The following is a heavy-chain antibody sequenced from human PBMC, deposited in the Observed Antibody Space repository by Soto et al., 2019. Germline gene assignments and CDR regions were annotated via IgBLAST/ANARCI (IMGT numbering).Heavy chain of an antibody. Sequence: RASVKVSCKASGGTFSSYAISWVRQAPGQGLEWMGGIIPIFGTANYAQKFQGRLTITADESTSTAYMELSSLRSEDTAVYYCASQSSEPYYFYHGIEGWGQGSTVAV. J-gene: IGHJ6*02. V-gene: IGHV1-69*13. D-gene: IGHD6-19*01. CDR2: IIPIFGTA. CDR1: GGTFSSYA. CDR3: ASQSSEPYYFYHGIEG.